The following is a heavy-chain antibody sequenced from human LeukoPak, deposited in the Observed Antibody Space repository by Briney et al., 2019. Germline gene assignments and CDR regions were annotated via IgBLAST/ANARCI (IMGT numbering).Heavy chain of an antibody. Sequence: PGGSLRLSCAASGFTFSSYSMNWVRQAPGKGLEWVSSISSSSSYIYYADSVKGRFTISRDNAKNSLYLQMKSLRAEDTAVYYCASGFDYSNYVFGMDVWGQGTTVTVSS. CDR3: ASGFDYSNYVFGMDV. J-gene: IGHJ6*02. CDR1: GFTFSSYS. V-gene: IGHV3-21*01. CDR2: ISSSSSYI. D-gene: IGHD4-11*01.